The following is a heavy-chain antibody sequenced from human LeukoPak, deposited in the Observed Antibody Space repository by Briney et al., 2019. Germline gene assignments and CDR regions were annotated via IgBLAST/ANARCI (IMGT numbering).Heavy chain of an antibody. CDR3: AAVYGSGGVPSDY. D-gene: IGHD3-10*01. J-gene: IGHJ4*02. Sequence: SVKVSCKAAGFTFTSSAMQRVRQARGQRLEWIGWIVVGSGNTNYAQKFQERVTITRDMSTSTAYMELSSLRSEDTAVYYCAAVYGSGGVPSDYWGQGTLVTVSS. CDR1: GFTFTSSA. CDR2: IVVGSGNT. V-gene: IGHV1-58*02.